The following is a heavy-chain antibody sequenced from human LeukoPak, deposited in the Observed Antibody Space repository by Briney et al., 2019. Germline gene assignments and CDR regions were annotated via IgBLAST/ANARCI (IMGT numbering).Heavy chain of an antibody. J-gene: IGHJ4*02. D-gene: IGHD6-6*01. CDR1: GGTFSSYA. Sequence: SVKVSCKASGGTFSSYAISWVRQAPGQGLEWMGGIIPIFGTANYAQKFQGRVTITTDESTSTAYMELSSLRSEDTAVYYCARDAWEYSSSGDYWGQGTLVTASS. CDR2: IIPIFGTA. V-gene: IGHV1-69*05. CDR3: ARDAWEYSSSGDY.